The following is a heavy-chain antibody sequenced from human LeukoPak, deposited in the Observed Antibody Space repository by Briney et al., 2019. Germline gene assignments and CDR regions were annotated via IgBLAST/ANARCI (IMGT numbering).Heavy chain of an antibody. CDR2: ISSSSSTI. CDR3: ASVVCGGDCYFSHYGMDV. J-gene: IGHJ6*02. CDR1: GFTFSSYS. D-gene: IGHD2-21*02. V-gene: IGHV3-48*01. Sequence: GGSLRLSCAASGFTFSSYSMNWVRQAPGKGLEWVSYISSSSSTIYYADSVKGRFTISRDNAKSSLYLQMNSLRAEDTAVYYCASVVCGGDCYFSHYGMDVWGQGTTVTVSS.